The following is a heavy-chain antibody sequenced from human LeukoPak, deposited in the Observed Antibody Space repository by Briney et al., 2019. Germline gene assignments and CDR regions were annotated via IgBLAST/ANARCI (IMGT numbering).Heavy chain of an antibody. D-gene: IGHD2-2*01. Sequence: SVKVSCKASGGTFSSYAISWVRQAPGQGLEWMGGIIPIFGTANYAQKFQGRVTITTDESTSTAYMELNSPRSEDTAVYYCASGYCSSTSCPHDYWGQGTLVTVSS. CDR3: ASGYCSSTSCPHDY. J-gene: IGHJ4*02. CDR2: IIPIFGTA. CDR1: GGTFSSYA. V-gene: IGHV1-69*05.